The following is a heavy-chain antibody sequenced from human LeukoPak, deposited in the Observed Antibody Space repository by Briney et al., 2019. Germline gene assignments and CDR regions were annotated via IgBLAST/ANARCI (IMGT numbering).Heavy chain of an antibody. J-gene: IGHJ5*02. V-gene: IGHV3-21*01. CDR1: RFTFSSYS. CDR2: ISSSSSYI. CDR3: ARDRITGTPSPRPNWFDP. D-gene: IGHD1-20*01. Sequence: PGGSLRLSCAASRFTFSSYSMNWVRQAPGKGLEWVSSISSSSSYIYYADSVKGRFTISRDNAKNSLYLQMNSLRAEDTAVYYCARDRITGTPSPRPNWFDPWGQGTLVTVSS.